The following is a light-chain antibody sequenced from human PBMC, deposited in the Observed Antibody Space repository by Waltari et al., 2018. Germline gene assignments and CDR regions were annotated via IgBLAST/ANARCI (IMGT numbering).Light chain of an antibody. CDR1: QSCSSN. CDR2: GAS. J-gene: IGKJ4*01. CDR3: QQYNNWPLT. Sequence: EIVMTQSPATLSVSPGERATLPCRASQSCSSNLAWYQQKHGQAPRLLIYGASTRATGIPARFSGSGSGTEFTLTISSMQSEDFAVYYCQQYNNWPLTFGGGTKVEIK. V-gene: IGKV3-15*01.